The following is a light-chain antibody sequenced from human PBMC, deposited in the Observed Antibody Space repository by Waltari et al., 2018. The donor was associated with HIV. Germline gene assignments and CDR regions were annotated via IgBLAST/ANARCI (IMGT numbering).Light chain of an antibody. CDR3: AAWDDSLSVVYV. V-gene: IGLV1-47*01. J-gene: IGLJ1*01. Sequence: QSVLTQPPSASGPPGQRVTISGSGSSSNIGSNYVSWYQQLPGTAPKLLIYRNNQRPSGVPDRFSGSKSGTSASLAISGLRSEDEADYYCAAWDDSLSVVYVFGTGTKVTVL. CDR2: RNN. CDR1: SSNIGSNY.